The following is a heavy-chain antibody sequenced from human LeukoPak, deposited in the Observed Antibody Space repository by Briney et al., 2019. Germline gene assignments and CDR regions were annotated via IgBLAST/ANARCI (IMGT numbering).Heavy chain of an antibody. CDR3: TSFGSYYYDSSGYYDTQGDY. CDR1: GFTFSSYA. CDR2: ISGSGGST. J-gene: IGHJ4*02. Sequence: PGGSLRLSCAASGFTFSSYAMSWVRQAPGKGLEWVSAISGSGGSTYYADSVKGRFTISRDNSKNTLYLQMNSLRAEDTAVYYCTSFGSYYYDSSGYYDTQGDYWGQGTLVTVSS. D-gene: IGHD3-22*01. V-gene: IGHV3-23*01.